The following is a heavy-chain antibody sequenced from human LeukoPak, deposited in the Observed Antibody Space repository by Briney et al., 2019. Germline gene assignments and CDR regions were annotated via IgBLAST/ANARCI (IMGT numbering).Heavy chain of an antibody. V-gene: IGHV3-43*02. D-gene: IGHD4-17*01. J-gene: IGHJ4*02. CDR2: ISGDGGST. CDR1: GFTFDDYA. CDR3: AKGHSDFGTGFDL. Sequence: GGSLRLSCAASGFTFDDYAMHWVRQAPGKGLEWVSLISGDGGSTYYADSVKGRFTISRGNSENTLYLQMNSLTADDTAVYYCAKGHSDFGTGFDLWGQGTLVTVS.